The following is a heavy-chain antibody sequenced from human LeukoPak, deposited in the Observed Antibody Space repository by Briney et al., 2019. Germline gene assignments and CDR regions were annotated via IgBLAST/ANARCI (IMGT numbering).Heavy chain of an antibody. CDR3: ARDELYYDILTGYFSGTLYYYMDV. D-gene: IGHD3-9*01. J-gene: IGHJ6*03. CDR1: GYTFTDYY. Sequence: ASVKVSCKASGYTFTDYYMHWVRQAPGQGLEWMGWINPNSGDTDYAQKFQGRVTMTRDTSISTAYMELSRLRSDDTAVYYCARDELYYDILTGYFSGTLYYYMDVWGKGTTVTISS. CDR2: INPNSGDT. V-gene: IGHV1-2*02.